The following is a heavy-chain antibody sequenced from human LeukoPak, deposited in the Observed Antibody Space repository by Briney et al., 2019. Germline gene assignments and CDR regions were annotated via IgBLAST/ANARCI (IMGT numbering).Heavy chain of an antibody. CDR1: GFTFSSYA. J-gene: IGHJ3*02. CDR3: ANLNYDSSGYAFDI. D-gene: IGHD3-22*01. Sequence: GGSLRLSCAASGFTFSSYAMHWVRQAPGKGLEWVAVISYDGSNKYYADSVKGRFTISRDNSKNTLYLQMNSLRAEDTAVYYCANLNYDSSGYAFDIWGQGTMVTVSS. V-gene: IGHV3-30*04. CDR2: ISYDGSNK.